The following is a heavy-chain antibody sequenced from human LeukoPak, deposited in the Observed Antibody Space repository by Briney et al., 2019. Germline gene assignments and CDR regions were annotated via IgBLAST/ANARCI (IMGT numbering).Heavy chain of an antibody. Sequence: GGSLRLSCAASGFTFSSYSMNWVRQAPGKGLEWVSYISSSSSTIYYADSVKGRFTISRDNSKNTLYLQMNSLRAEDTAVYYCAKEWGYCSSTSCYTEDAFDIWGQGTMVTVSS. CDR2: ISSSSSTI. V-gene: IGHV3-48*01. CDR1: GFTFSSYS. D-gene: IGHD2-2*02. CDR3: AKEWGYCSSTSCYTEDAFDI. J-gene: IGHJ3*02.